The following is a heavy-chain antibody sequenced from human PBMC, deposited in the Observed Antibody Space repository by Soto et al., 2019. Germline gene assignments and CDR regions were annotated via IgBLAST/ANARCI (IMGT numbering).Heavy chain of an antibody. V-gene: IGHV3-33*01. Sequence: QVQLVESGGGVVQPGRSLRLSCAASGFTFSSYGMHWVRQAPGKGLEWVAVIWYDGSNKYYADSVKGRFTISRDNSTNTLYLQMNSLRAEDTAVYYCARDLPRYCSGGSCSPHWGQGTLVTVSS. CDR1: GFTFSSYG. CDR3: ARDLPRYCSGGSCSPH. CDR2: IWYDGSNK. J-gene: IGHJ4*02. D-gene: IGHD2-15*01.